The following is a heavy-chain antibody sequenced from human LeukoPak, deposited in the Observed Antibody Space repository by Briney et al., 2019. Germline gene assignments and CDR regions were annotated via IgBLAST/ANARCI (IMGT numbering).Heavy chain of an antibody. CDR2: ISSSSSTI. J-gene: IGHJ4*02. CDR3: ARARGVYYDILTGETFDY. D-gene: IGHD3-9*01. Sequence: GGSLRLSCAASGFTFSSYSMNWVRQAPGKGLEWVSYISSSSSTIYYADSVKGRFTISRDNAKNSLYLQMNSLRAEDTAVYYCARARGVYYDILTGETFDYWGQGTLVTVSS. V-gene: IGHV3-48*04. CDR1: GFTFSSYS.